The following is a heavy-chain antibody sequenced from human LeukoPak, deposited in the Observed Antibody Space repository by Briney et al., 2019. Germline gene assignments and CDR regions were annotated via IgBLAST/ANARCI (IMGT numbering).Heavy chain of an antibody. J-gene: IGHJ4*02. V-gene: IGHV4-39*01. CDR1: GGSISSSSYY. CDR2: IYYSGST. Sequence: SETLSLTCTVSGGSISSSSYYWGWIRQPPGKGLEWIGSIYYSGSTYYNPSLKSRVTISVDTFKNQFSLKLSSVTAADTAVYYCAGIPLPYDFWSGYYLAYFNYWGQGTLVTVSS. CDR3: AGIPLPYDFWSGYYLAYFNY. D-gene: IGHD3-3*01.